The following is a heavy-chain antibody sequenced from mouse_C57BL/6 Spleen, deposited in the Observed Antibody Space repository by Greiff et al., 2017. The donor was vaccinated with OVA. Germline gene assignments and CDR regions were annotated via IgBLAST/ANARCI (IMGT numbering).Heavy chain of an antibody. D-gene: IGHD2-5*01. Sequence: QVQLQQPGAELVKPGASVKMSCKASGYTFTSYWITWVKQRPGQGLEWIGDIYPGSGSTNYNEKFKSKATLTVDTSSSTAYMQLSSLTSEDSAVDYCAREDSNYAYFDYWGQGTTLTVSS. J-gene: IGHJ2*01. CDR1: GYTFTSYW. CDR2: IYPGSGST. CDR3: AREDSNYAYFDY. V-gene: IGHV1-55*01.